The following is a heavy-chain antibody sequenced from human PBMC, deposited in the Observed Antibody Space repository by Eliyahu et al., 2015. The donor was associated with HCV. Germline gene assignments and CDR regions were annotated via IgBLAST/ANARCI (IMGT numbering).Heavy chain of an antibody. D-gene: IGHD4-17*01. Sequence: EVQLVESGGGLVKPGGSXXXSCAASGFXFXRXXMNWVRQAPGKGLEWVSSISSSSSYIYYADSVKGRFTISRDNAKNSLYLQMNSLRAEDTAVYYCARDNFLDDYGTGYYGMDVWGQGTTVTVSS. CDR2: ISSSSSYI. J-gene: IGHJ6*02. V-gene: IGHV3-21*01. CDR3: ARDNFLDDYGTGYYGMDV. CDR1: GFXFXRXX.